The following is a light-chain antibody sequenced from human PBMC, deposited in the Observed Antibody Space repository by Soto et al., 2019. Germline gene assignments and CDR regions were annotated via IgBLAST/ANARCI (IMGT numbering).Light chain of an antibody. CDR3: QQYSNWPPYT. CDR1: QSVSSN. V-gene: IGKV3-15*01. Sequence: EIVMTQSPATLSVSPGERATLSCRASQSVSSNLAWYQQKPGQAPRLLIYGASTRATGIPARFSGSRSGTEFTLTISSLQSEDFAVYYCQQYSNWPPYTFGQGTKLEI. J-gene: IGKJ2*01. CDR2: GAS.